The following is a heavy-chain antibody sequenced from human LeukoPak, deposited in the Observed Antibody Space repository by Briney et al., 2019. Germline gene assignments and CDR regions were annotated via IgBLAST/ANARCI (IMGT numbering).Heavy chain of an antibody. D-gene: IGHD2-2*01. CDR1: GGXISSSNYY. CDR2: IYYSGIT. J-gene: IGHJ4*02. CDR3: ARLLIYCSSTSCHFDY. V-gene: IGHV4-39*01. Sequence: PSETLSLTCTVSGGXISSSNYYWGWIRQPPGRGLEWIGSIYYSGITYYNPSLKSRVTISVETSNNQFSLKLSSVTAADTAMYYCARLLIYCSSTSCHFDYWGQGTLVTVSS.